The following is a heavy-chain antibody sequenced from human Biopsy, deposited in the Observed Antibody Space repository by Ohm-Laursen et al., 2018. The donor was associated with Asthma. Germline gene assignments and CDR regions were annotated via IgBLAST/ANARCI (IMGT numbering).Heavy chain of an antibody. J-gene: IGHJ4*02. CDR2: ISFDGSNK. Sequence: SLRLSCAASGFTFGDYWMSWVRQVPGKGLEWVAVISFDGSNKDYADSVKGRFTISRDNSKNTLHLEVNSLRVEDTAVYYCPKDVFPGWELRRGPDYWGQGTLVTVSS. V-gene: IGHV3-30*18. D-gene: IGHD1-26*01. CDR1: GFTFGDYW. CDR3: PKDVFPGWELRRGPDY.